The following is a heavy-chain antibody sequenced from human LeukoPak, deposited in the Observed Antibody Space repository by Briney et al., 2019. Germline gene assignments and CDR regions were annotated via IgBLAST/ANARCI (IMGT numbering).Heavy chain of an antibody. CDR3: ARVTGYQLLAGYFYYMDV. Sequence: GGSLRLSCAASGFTFSSYWMHWVRQAPGKGLVWVSRINSDGSSTTYADSVRGRFTISRDNAKNTLYLQMNSLRAEDTAVYYCARVTGYQLLAGYFYYMDVWGKGTTVTVSS. V-gene: IGHV3-74*01. J-gene: IGHJ6*03. CDR1: GFTFSSYW. CDR2: INSDGSST. D-gene: IGHD2-2*01.